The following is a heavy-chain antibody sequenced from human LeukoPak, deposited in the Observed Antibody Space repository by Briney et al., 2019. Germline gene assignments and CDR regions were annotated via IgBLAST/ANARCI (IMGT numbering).Heavy chain of an antibody. CDR3: ARVGSSWVTSYYFDY. V-gene: IGHV4-39*07. J-gene: IGHJ4*02. Sequence: ASETLSLTCTVSGGSISSGGYYWGWIRQSPGKGLEWIGSISYSGSTYYNPSLKSRVTTSVDTSKSQFSLKLSSVTAADTAVYHCARVGSSWVTSYYFDYWGQGTLVTVSP. CDR1: GGSISSGGYY. D-gene: IGHD6-13*01. CDR2: ISYSGST.